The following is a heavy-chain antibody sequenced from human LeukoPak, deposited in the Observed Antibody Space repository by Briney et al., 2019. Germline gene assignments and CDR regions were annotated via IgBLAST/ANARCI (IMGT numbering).Heavy chain of an antibody. Sequence: SETLSLTCAVYGGSFSGYYWSWIRQPPGKGLEWIGEINHSGSTNYNPSLKSRVTISVDTSKNQFSLKLSSVTAADTAVYYCARVRILWFGELDAFDIWGQGTWSPSLQ. J-gene: IGHJ3*02. V-gene: IGHV4-34*01. D-gene: IGHD3-10*01. CDR3: ARVRILWFGELDAFDI. CDR1: GGSFSGYY. CDR2: INHSGST.